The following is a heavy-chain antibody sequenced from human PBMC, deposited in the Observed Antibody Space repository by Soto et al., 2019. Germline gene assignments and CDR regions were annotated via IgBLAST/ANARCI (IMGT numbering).Heavy chain of an antibody. CDR1: GGSISSSSYY. J-gene: IGHJ6*02. D-gene: IGHD3-10*01. CDR3: ARHRSNRWFGFYGMDV. Sequence: PSETLSLTCTVSGGSISSSSYYWGWIRQPPGKGLEWIGSIYYSGSTYYNPSLKSRVTISVDTSKNQFSLKLSSVTAADTAVYYCARHRSNRWFGFYGMDVWGQGTTVTVS. V-gene: IGHV4-39*01. CDR2: IYYSGST.